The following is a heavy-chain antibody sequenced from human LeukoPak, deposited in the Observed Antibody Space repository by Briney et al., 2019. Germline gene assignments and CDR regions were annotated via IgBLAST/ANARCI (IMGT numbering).Heavy chain of an antibody. Sequence: GGSLRLSCGASGFTFSSYAMSWVRQAPGKGLEWVSAISGSGGSTYYADSVKGRFTISRDNSKDTLYLQMNSLRAADTAVYDCAKDPGSPWWFDPWGQGTLVTVSS. V-gene: IGHV3-23*01. CDR1: GFTFSSYA. CDR3: AKDPGSPWWFDP. D-gene: IGHD3-10*01. CDR2: ISGSGGST. J-gene: IGHJ5*02.